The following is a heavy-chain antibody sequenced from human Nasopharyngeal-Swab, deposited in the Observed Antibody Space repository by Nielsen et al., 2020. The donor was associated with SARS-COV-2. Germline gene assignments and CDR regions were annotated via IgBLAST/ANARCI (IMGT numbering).Heavy chain of an antibody. CDR1: GFTFNGYW. J-gene: IGHJ4*02. D-gene: IGHD6-19*01. CDR3: ARAGTTPNPYLIVATMGLYSSGWYLFDY. V-gene: IGHV3-7*01. Sequence: GESLKISCAASGFTFNGYWMSWVRQVPGKGLEWVANIKQDASEVYYVDSVKGRFTISRDNAKNSLYLQMNSLRAEDTAVYFCARAGTTPNPYLIVATMGLYSSGWYLFDYWGQGTLVTVSS. CDR2: IKQDASEV.